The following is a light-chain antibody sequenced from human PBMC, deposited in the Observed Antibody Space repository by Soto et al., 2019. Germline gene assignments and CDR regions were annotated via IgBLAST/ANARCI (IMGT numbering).Light chain of an antibody. Sequence: QSVLTQPASVSGSPGQSITISCTGTNSDIGGFPYVSWYQQHPGKAPKLMIYEVSNRPSGVSNRFSGSKSGNTASLTISGLQAEAEADYYCTSYTVSTTVVFGGGTKLTVL. CDR3: TSYTVSTTVV. J-gene: IGLJ2*01. V-gene: IGLV2-14*01. CDR2: EVS. CDR1: NSDIGGFPY.